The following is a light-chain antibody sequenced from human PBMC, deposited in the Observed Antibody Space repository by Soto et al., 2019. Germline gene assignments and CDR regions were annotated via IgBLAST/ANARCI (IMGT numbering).Light chain of an antibody. V-gene: IGLV2-23*02. CDR1: SSDVGSYNL. J-gene: IGLJ1*01. CDR2: EVS. CDR3: CSYAGSNNYV. Sequence: QSVLTQPASVSGSPGQSITISCTGTSSDVGSYNLVSWYQQHPGKAPKLMIYEVSKRPPGVSNRFSGSKSGNTASLTISGLQAEDEADYYCCSYAGSNNYVFGTGTKVTVL.